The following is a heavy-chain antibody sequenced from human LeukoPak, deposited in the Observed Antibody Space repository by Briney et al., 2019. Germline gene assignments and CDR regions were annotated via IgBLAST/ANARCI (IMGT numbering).Heavy chain of an antibody. Sequence: GGSLRLSCAASGFTFSSYSMNWVRQAPGKGLEWVSYISSSSSTIYYADSVKGRFTISRDNAKNSLYLQMNSLRDEDMAVYYCARDLIVSNYGDYYYGMDVWGQGTTVTVSS. CDR2: ISSSSSTI. J-gene: IGHJ6*02. V-gene: IGHV3-48*02. CDR1: GFTFSSYS. D-gene: IGHD4-11*01. CDR3: ARDLIVSNYGDYYYGMDV.